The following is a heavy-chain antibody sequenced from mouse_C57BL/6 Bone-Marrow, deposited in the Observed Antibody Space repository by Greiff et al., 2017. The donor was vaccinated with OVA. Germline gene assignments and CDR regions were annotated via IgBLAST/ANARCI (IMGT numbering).Heavy chain of an antibody. Sequence: VQRVESGPGLVAPSQSLSITCTVSGFSLTSYGVDWVRQSPGKGLEWLGVIWGVGSTNYNSALKSRLSISKDNSKSQVFLKMNSLQTDDTAMYYCAILHYYGSSGFAYWGQGTLVTVSA. CDR2: IWGVGST. CDR1: GFSLTSYG. V-gene: IGHV2-6*01. CDR3: AILHYYGSSGFAY. J-gene: IGHJ3*01. D-gene: IGHD1-1*01.